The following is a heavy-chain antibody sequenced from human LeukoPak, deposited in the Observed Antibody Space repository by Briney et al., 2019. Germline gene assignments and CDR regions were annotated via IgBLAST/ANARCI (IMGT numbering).Heavy chain of an antibody. CDR3: ARSSSDLWFDP. D-gene: IGHD6-19*01. Sequence: SETLSLTCTVSGYSISSGYYWGWIRQPPGKGLEWIGSIYHSGSTYYNPSLKSRATISVDTSKNQFSLQLNSVTPEDTAVYYCARSSSDLWFDPWGQGTLVTVSS. CDR2: IYHSGST. V-gene: IGHV4-38-2*02. CDR1: GYSISSGYY. J-gene: IGHJ5*02.